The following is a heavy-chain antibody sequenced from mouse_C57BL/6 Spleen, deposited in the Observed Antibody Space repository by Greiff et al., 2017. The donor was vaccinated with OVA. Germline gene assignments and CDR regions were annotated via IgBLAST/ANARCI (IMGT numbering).Heavy chain of an antibody. V-gene: IGHV1-82*01. CDR2: IYPGDGDT. Sequence: QVQLQQSGPELVKPGASVKISCKASGYAFSSSWMNWVKQRPGQGLEWIGRIYPGDGDTNYNGKFKGKATLTADKSSSTAYMQLSSLTSEDSAVYFCARDYYGSSPDYWGQGTTLTVSS. J-gene: IGHJ2*01. CDR1: GYAFSSSW. D-gene: IGHD1-1*01. CDR3: ARDYYGSSPDY.